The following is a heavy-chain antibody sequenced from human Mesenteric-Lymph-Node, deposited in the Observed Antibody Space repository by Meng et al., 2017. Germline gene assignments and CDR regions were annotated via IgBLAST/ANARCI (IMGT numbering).Heavy chain of an antibody. CDR3: VRGSLDWYFDH. V-gene: IGHV3-30*03. CDR2: TLPDGNQN. D-gene: IGHD3-9*01. Sequence: GESLKISCTASGFTFSSYRMYWVRQAPSKGLEWLAVTLPDGNQNYYADSVKDRFTISRDNSKNTLFLHMNSLRAEDTAVYYCVRGSLDWYFDHWGQGTLVTVSS. J-gene: IGHJ4*02. CDR1: GFTFSSYR.